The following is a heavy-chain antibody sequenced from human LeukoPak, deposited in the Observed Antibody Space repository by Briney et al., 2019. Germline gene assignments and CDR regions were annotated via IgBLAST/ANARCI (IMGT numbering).Heavy chain of an antibody. CDR3: AREVPLAASVYYFDY. D-gene: IGHD2-15*01. CDR2: INTNTGNP. V-gene: IGHV7-4-1*02. CDR1: GYTFTSYA. J-gene: IGHJ4*02. Sequence: ASVKVSCKASGYTFTSYAMNWVRQAPGQGLEWMGWINTNTGNPTYAQGFTGRFVFSLDTSVSTAYLQISSLKAEDTAVYYCAREVPLAASVYYFDYWGQGTLVTVSS.